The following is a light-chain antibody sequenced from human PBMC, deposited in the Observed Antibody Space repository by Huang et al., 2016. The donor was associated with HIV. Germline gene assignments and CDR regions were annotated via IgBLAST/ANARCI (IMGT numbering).Light chain of an antibody. V-gene: IGKV4-1*01. J-gene: IGKJ3*01. CDR1: HSILNPFNNKNY. CDR2: WAS. Sequence: IVMTQSPDSLAVSLGEGATINCKSSHSILNPFNNKNYLGWDQQRPGQPPKLLISWASTRESGVPDRFSGSGSGTNFTLTISGLHAEDVAIYYCQQYCFTPMTFGPGTNVEIK. CDR3: QQYCFTPMT.